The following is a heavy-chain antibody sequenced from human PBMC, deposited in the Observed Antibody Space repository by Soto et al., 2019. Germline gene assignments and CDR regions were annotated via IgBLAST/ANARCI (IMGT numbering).Heavy chain of an antibody. CDR3: AREGVAPYYYYGMDV. Sequence: SVKVSCKASGGTFSSYAISWVRQAPGQGLEWMGVIIPIFGTADYAQKFQGRVTITRDTSASTAYMELRSLRSDDTAVYYCAREGVAPYYYYGMDVWGQGTPVTVSS. V-gene: IGHV1-69*05. CDR2: IIPIFGTA. J-gene: IGHJ6*02. CDR1: GGTFSSYA. D-gene: IGHD5-12*01.